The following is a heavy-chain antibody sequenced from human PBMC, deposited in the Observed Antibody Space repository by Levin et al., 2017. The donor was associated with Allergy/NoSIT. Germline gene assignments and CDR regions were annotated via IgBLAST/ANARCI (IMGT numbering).Heavy chain of an antibody. D-gene: IGHD3-10*01. V-gene: IGHV3-53*01. CDR1: GFNISSHY. J-gene: IGHJ3*02. CDR3: ARDGDSAPGGGSAFDI. Sequence: PGGSLRLSCAASGFNISSHYMSWVRQAPGKGLEWVSVSRSDGSTYYAASVKGRFIISRDHSRKTGYLQMNSLRVEDTAVYYCARDGDSAPGGGSAFDIWGPGTVVTVSS. CDR2: SRSDGST.